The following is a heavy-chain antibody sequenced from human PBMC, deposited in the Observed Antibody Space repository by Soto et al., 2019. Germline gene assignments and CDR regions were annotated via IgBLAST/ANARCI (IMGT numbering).Heavy chain of an antibody. CDR3: AREGYYDSSGPASYCMDV. CDR2: INPHSGGT. V-gene: IGHV1-2*02. CDR1: GYTFTGYY. Sequence: GASVKVSCKASGYTFTGYYMHWVRQAPGQGLEWMGWINPHSGGTNYAQKFQGKVTMTRDTSISTAYMELSRLRSDDTAVYYCAREGYYDSSGPASYCMDVWGQGTTVTVSS. J-gene: IGHJ6*02. D-gene: IGHD3-22*01.